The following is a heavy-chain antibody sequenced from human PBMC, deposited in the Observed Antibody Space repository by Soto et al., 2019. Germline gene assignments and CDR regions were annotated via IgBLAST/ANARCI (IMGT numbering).Heavy chain of an antibody. Sequence: PSETLSLTCAVSGGSISSGGDAWSWIRQPPGKGLEWIGYIYHSGSTYYNPSLKSRVTISVDRSKNQFSLKLSSVTAADTAVYYCARDTVEDYYDSSGYLGNWGQGTLVTVSS. CDR2: IYHSGST. D-gene: IGHD3-22*01. V-gene: IGHV4-30-2*01. J-gene: IGHJ4*02. CDR3: ARDTVEDYYDSSGYLGN. CDR1: GGSISSGGDA.